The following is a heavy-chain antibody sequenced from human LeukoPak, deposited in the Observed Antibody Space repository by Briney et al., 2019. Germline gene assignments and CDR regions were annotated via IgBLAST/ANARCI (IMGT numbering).Heavy chain of an antibody. J-gene: IGHJ4*02. CDR1: GFTFSSYW. CDR2: INQDGSDK. D-gene: IGHD1-1*01. V-gene: IGHV3-7*01. Sequence: PGGSLRLSCAASGFTFSSYWMTWVRQAPGKGLEWVANINQDGSDKYYVDSVRGRFTISRDNAKNSLSLQMNSLRAEDMAVYYCARGVPTGIDYFDYWGQGTLVTVSS. CDR3: ARGVPTGIDYFDY.